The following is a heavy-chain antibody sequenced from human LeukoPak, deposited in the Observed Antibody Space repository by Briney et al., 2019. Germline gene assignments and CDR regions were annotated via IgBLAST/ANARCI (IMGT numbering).Heavy chain of an antibody. V-gene: IGHV3-30-3*01. J-gene: IGHJ4*02. CDR1: GFTFSSYA. Sequence: PGWSLRLSCAASGFTFSSYAMHWVRQAPGKGLEWVAVISYDGSNKYYADSVKGRFTISRDNSKNTLYLQMNSLRAEDTAVYYCAREARADGYWGQGTLVTVSS. CDR2: ISYDGSNK. CDR3: AREARADGY.